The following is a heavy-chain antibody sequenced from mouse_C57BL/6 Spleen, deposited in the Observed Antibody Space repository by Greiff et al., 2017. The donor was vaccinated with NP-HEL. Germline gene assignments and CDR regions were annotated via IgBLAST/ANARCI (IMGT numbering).Heavy chain of an antibody. J-gene: IGHJ1*03. V-gene: IGHV1-15*01. CDR2: IDPETGGT. Sequence: QVQLQQSGAELVRPGASVTLSCKASGYTFTDYEMHWVKQTPVHGLEWIGAIDPETGGTAYNQKFEGKAILTADKSSSTAYMELRSLTSEDSAVYYCTRYDYDTWYFDVWGTGTTVTVSS. CDR3: TRYDYDTWYFDV. D-gene: IGHD2-4*01. CDR1: GYTFTDYE.